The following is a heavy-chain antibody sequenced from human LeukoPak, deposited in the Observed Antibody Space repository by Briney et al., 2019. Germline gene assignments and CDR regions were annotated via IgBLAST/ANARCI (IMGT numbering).Heavy chain of an antibody. CDR3: ARVIAAAAYFDY. J-gene: IGHJ4*02. CDR2: IYYSGST. Sequence: SETLSLTCTVSGGSISSGDYYWSWIRQPPGKGLGWIGYIYYSGSTYYNPSLKSRVTISVDTSKNQFSLKLSSVTAADTAVYYCARVIAAAAYFDYWGQGTLVTVSS. V-gene: IGHV4-30-4*01. CDR1: GGSISSGDYY. D-gene: IGHD6-13*01.